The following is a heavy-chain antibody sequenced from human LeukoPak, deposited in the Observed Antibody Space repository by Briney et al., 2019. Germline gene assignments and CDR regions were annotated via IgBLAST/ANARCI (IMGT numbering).Heavy chain of an antibody. J-gene: IGHJ6*03. V-gene: IGHV1-69*13. CDR1: GGTFSSYA. Sequence: SVKVSCKASGGTFSSYAISWVRQAPGQGLEWMGGIIPIFGTANYAQKFQGRVTITADESTSTAYMELSSLRSEDTAVYYCARGPGGAAAGTYYYYYMDVWGKGTTVTVSS. CDR3: ARGPGGAAAGTYYYYYMDV. D-gene: IGHD6-13*01. CDR2: IIPIFGTA.